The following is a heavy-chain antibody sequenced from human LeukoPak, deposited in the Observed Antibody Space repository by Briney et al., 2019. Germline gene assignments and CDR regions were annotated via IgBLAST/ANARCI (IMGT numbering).Heavy chain of an antibody. CDR1: GYTFTGYY. V-gene: IGHV1-2*02. Sequence: ASVTVSRKASGYTFTGYYVHWVRQAPGQGREWMGWINPNSGGTNYAQKFQGRVTMTRDTSISTAYMELSRLRSDDTAVYYCAGYDSSGYYYGYWGQGTLVTVSS. CDR2: INPNSGGT. J-gene: IGHJ4*02. CDR3: AGYDSSGYYYGY. D-gene: IGHD3-22*01.